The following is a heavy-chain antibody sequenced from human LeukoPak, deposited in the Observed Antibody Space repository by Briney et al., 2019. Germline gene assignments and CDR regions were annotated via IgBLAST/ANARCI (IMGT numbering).Heavy chain of an antibody. V-gene: IGHV3-23*01. Sequence: GGSLRLSCAASGFSFSSYAMTWARQAPVKGLEWVSAISGDGTRTYYADSVKGRFTISRDNSKNTLYLEMSSLRVEDTAIYYCAKWPEGAMNYFDYWGQGTLVTVSS. J-gene: IGHJ4*02. D-gene: IGHD3-16*01. CDR1: GFSFSSYA. CDR3: AKWPEGAMNYFDY. CDR2: ISGDGTRT.